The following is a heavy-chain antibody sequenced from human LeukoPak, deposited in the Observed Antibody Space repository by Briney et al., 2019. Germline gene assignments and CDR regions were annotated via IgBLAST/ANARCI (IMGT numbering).Heavy chain of an antibody. D-gene: IGHD1-26*01. Sequence: ASVKVSCKASGYTFTGYYMHWVRQAPGQGLEWMGWINPNSGGTNYAQKFQGRVTMTRDTSISTAYMELSRLRSDDTAVYYCASLLITDSGSYPPKPGHYWGQGTLVTVSS. CDR3: ASLLITDSGSYPPKPGHY. J-gene: IGHJ4*02. CDR2: INPNSGGT. V-gene: IGHV1-2*02. CDR1: GYTFTGYY.